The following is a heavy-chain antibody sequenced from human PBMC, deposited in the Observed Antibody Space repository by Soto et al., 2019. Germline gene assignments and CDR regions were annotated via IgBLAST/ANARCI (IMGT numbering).Heavy chain of an antibody. J-gene: IGHJ4*02. CDR3: ARDAIRGSAAMKTY. CDR1: GGSITTSSYN. Sequence: PSETLSLTCSVSGGSITTSSYNWDWIRQPPGKGLEWIGTIYYDGSTSYNPSLRSQVTISVDTSKNHFALKVNSVTAADTAVYYCARDAIRGSAAMKTYWGLGTLVTVSS. V-gene: IGHV4-39*02. CDR2: IYYDGST.